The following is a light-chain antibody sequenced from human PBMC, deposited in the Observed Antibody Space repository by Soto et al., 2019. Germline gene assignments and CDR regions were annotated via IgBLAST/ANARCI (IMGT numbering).Light chain of an antibody. Sequence: QSVLTQPASVSGSPGQSITISCAGTSSDVGGYNYISWYQHHPGKAPKLMIYDVSNRPSGVSNRLSGSKSGNTASLSISGLQPEDEADYYCCSYRTSNTRQIVCGTGTKVTVL. CDR1: SSDVGGYNY. CDR2: DVS. V-gene: IGLV2-14*03. J-gene: IGLJ1*01. CDR3: CSYRTSNTRQIV.